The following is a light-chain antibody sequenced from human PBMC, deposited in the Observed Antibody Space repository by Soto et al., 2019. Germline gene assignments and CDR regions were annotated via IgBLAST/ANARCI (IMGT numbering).Light chain of an antibody. CDR1: QSTNY. J-gene: IGKJ1*01. Sequence: EIVLTQSPGTLSLSPGEKASLSCRASQSTNYLTWYQQKPGQAPRLLIYGASTRATGIPARFSGSGSGTEFTLTISSLQSEDFAVYYCQQYNNWPQWTFGQGTKVDIK. CDR2: GAS. V-gene: IGKV3-15*01. CDR3: QQYNNWPQWT.